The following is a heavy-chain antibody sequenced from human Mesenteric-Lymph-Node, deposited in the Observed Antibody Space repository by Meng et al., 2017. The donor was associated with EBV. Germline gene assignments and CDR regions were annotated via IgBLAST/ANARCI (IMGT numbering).Heavy chain of an antibody. CDR3: ARQGYCRTTTCSTWFDP. J-gene: IGHJ5*02. CDR2: IHHSETA. CDR1: GGSFSGYS. D-gene: IGHD2-2*01. V-gene: IGHV4-34*01. Sequence: VQLTRWGAGLLRPSGTLSLTCVIYGGSFSGYSWNWIRQAPGKGLEWIGKIHHSETADYNPSLEDRVIISADTSKNQFSLKLTSVTAADTAVYYCARQGYCRTTTCSTWFDPWGQGTLVTVSS.